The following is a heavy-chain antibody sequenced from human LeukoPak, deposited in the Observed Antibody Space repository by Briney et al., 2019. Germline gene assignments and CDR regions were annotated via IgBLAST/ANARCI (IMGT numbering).Heavy chain of an antibody. CDR1: GYTFTSYY. J-gene: IGHJ4*02. V-gene: IGHV1-46*01. D-gene: IGHD1-26*01. Sequence: ASVKVSCKASGYTFTSYYMHWVRQAPGQGLEWMGIINPSGGSTSYAQKFQGRATMTRDTSTSTVYMELSSLRSEDTALYYCARESSVGATSVWGQGTLVTVSS. CDR2: INPSGGST. CDR3: ARESSVGATSV.